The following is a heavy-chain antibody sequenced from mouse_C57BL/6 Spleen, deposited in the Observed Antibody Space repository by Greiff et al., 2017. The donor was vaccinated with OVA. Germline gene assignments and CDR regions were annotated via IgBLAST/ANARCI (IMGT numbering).Heavy chain of an antibody. CDR3: TSYDYDSIAY. D-gene: IGHD2-4*01. J-gene: IGHJ3*01. CDR1: GFTFSSYA. CDR2: ISSGGDYI. V-gene: IGHV5-9-1*02. Sequence: EVMLVESGEGLVKPGGSLKLSCAASGFTFSSYAMSWVRQTPEKRLEWVAYISSGGDYIYYADTVKGRFTISRDNARNTLYLQMSSLKSEDTAMYYCTSYDYDSIAYWGQGTLVTVSA.